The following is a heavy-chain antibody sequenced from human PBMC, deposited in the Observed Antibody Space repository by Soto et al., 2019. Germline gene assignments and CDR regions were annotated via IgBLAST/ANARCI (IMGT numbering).Heavy chain of an antibody. Sequence: SAPLSLPCAVSGGSISGSKWWSWVRQPPGKVLEWIGEIDHSGSTNYNPSLKSRVTISVDKSKNQFSLKLRSVTAADTAVYYCARGLESSYCSGGSCDYYYSMDVWGQGTTVTVSS. CDR2: IDHSGST. D-gene: IGHD2-15*01. CDR1: GGSISGSKW. CDR3: ARGLESSYCSGGSCDYYYSMDV. V-gene: IGHV4-4*02. J-gene: IGHJ6*02.